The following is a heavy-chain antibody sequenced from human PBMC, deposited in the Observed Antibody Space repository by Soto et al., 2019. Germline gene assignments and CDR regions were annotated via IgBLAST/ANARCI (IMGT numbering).Heavy chain of an antibody. CDR1: GFTFSSYS. D-gene: IGHD6-13*01. J-gene: IGHJ4*02. V-gene: IGHV3-21*01. CDR2: ISSSSSYI. Sequence: GGSLRLSCAASGFTFSSYSMNWVRQAPGKGLEWVSSISSSSSYIYYADSVKGRFTISRDNAKNSLYLQMNSLRAEDTAVYYCARAPGYSSSWKLFDYWGQGTLVTVSS. CDR3: ARAPGYSSSWKLFDY.